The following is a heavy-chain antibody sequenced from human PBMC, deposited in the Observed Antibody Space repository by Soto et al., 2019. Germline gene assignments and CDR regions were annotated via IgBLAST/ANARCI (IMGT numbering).Heavy chain of an antibody. D-gene: IGHD1-26*01. J-gene: IGHJ6*02. CDR1: GYTFTNYG. Sequence: QVQLVQSGAEVKKPGASVKVSCKASGYTFTNYGISWVRQAPGQGLEWMGWISAYNGNTNYAQKLQGRVTMTTDTSTSTAYMELRSLRSDDTAVYYCAREYSQLVPTSYYYYGMDVWGQGTTVTVSS. V-gene: IGHV1-18*01. CDR3: AREYSQLVPTSYYYYGMDV. CDR2: ISAYNGNT.